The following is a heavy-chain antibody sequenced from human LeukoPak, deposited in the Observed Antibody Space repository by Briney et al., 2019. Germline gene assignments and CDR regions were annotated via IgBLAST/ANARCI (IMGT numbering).Heavy chain of an antibody. D-gene: IGHD3-3*01. V-gene: IGHV3-48*01. CDR3: ARDHHYDFWSGYLGAGAFDI. CDR1: GFTFKTYS. CDR2: ISSSSSTI. J-gene: IGHJ3*02. Sequence: GGSLRLSCAASGFTFKTYSMNWVRQAPGKGLEWVSYISSSSSTIYYADSVKGRFTIYRDNAKNSLYLQMNSLRAEDTAVYYCARDHHYDFWSGYLGAGAFDIWGQGTMVTVSS.